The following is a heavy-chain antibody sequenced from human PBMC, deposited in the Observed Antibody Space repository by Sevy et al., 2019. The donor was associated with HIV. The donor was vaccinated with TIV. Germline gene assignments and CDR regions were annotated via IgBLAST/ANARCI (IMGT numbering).Heavy chain of an antibody. CDR3: ARAGCVEWPYNAMDV. CDR1: GYTFSDYG. CDR2: ISTYNANA. D-gene: IGHD3-3*01. V-gene: IGHV1-18*01. J-gene: IGHJ6*02. Sequence: ASVKVSCKSSGYTFSDYGISWVRQAPGQGLEWMGWISTYNANANYAQKFQGRVTMTTDTSMSTAYMELRSLRSDDTAVYYCARAGCVEWPYNAMDVWGQGTTVTVSS.